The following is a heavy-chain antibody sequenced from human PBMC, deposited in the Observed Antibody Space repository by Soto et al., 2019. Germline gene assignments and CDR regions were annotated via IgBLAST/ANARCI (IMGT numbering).Heavy chain of an antibody. CDR1: GGTFSSYA. V-gene: IGHV1-69*06. J-gene: IGHJ4*02. D-gene: IGHD3-22*01. CDR2: IIPIFGTA. CDR3: ASAQAYYYDSSGYLLDY. Sequence: GASVKVSCKASGGTFSSYAISWVRQAPGQGLEWMGGIIPIFGTANYAQKFQGRVTITADKSTSTAYMELSSLRSEDTAVYYCASAQAYYYDSSGYLLDYWGQGTQVTVSS.